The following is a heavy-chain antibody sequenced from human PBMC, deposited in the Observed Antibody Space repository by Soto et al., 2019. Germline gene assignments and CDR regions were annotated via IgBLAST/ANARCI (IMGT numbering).Heavy chain of an antibody. CDR2: ISGSGGST. Sequence: EVQLLESGGGLVQPGGSLRLSCAASGFTFSSYAMSWVRQAPGTGLEWVSAISGSGGSTYYADSVKGRFTISRDNSKNTLYLQMTSLRAEDTAVYYCAKVGDYPGSPFDYWGQGTLVTVSS. J-gene: IGHJ4*02. D-gene: IGHD4-17*01. V-gene: IGHV3-23*01. CDR3: AKVGDYPGSPFDY. CDR1: GFTFSSYA.